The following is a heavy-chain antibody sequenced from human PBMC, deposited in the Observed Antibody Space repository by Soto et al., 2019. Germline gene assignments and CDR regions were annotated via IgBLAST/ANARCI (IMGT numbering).Heavy chain of an antibody. CDR2: LSVYNGNT. CDR3: ARGRPHDY. J-gene: IGHJ4*02. CDR1: GGTFSSYA. Sequence: ASVKVSCKASGGTFSSYAISWVRQAPGQGLEWMGWLSVYNGNTNYAQNFQGRVTVTTDTSTSTAYMELRSLRFDDTAVYYCARGRPHDYWGQGTLVTVSS. V-gene: IGHV1-18*01.